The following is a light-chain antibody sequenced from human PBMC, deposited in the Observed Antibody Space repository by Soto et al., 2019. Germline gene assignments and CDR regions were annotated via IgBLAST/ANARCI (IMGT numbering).Light chain of an antibody. Sequence: EIVMTQSPATLSVSPGERATLSCRASQSVSSNLAWYQQKPGQAPRLLIYDASTRATGIPARFSGSGSGTEFTLIISSLQSEDFVVYYCQQYNDWWTFGQGTKLEIK. J-gene: IGKJ2*01. CDR2: DAS. CDR3: QQYNDWWT. CDR1: QSVSSN. V-gene: IGKV3-15*01.